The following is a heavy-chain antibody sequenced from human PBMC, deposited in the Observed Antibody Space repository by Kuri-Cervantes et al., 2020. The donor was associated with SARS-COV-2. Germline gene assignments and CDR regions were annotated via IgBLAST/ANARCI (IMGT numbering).Heavy chain of an antibody. CDR1: GGSISSSSYY. Sequence: SETLSLTCTVSGGSISSSSYYWGWIRQPPGKGLEWIGSIYYSGSTYYNPSLKSRVTISVDTSKNQFSLKLSSVTAADTAVYYCARHKYDFWSGYSPPPHFDYWGQGTLVTVSS. CDR2: IYYSGST. V-gene: IGHV4-39*01. CDR3: ARHKYDFWSGYSPPPHFDY. D-gene: IGHD3-3*01. J-gene: IGHJ4*02.